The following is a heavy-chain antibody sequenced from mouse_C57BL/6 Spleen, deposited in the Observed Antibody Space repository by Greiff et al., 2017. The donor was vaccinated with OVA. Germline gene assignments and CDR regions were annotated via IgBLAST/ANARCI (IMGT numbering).Heavy chain of an antibody. CDR1: GYTFTDYE. CDR3: TRPDAGYYFDY. CDR2: IDPETGGT. Sequence: QVQLKESGAELVRPGASVTLSCKASGYTFTDYEMHWVKQTPVHGLEWIGAIDPETGGTAYNQKFKGKAILTADKSSSTAYMELRSLTSEDSAVYYCTRPDAGYYFDYWGQGTTLTVSS. V-gene: IGHV1-15*01. J-gene: IGHJ2*01.